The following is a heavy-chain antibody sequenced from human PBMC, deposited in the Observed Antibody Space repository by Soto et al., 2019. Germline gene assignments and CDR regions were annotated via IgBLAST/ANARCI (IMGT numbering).Heavy chain of an antibody. Sequence: PSETLSLTCTFSGGSISSGDYYLSWIRQSPGKGLEWIGYIYYRGSTYYNPSLKSRVTISVDSSKNQFSLRLNSVTAADTAVYYCARDSAGYSIDYWGQGALVTVSS. D-gene: IGHD6-13*01. CDR3: ARDSAGYSIDY. J-gene: IGHJ4*02. V-gene: IGHV4-30-4*01. CDR2: IYYRGST. CDR1: GGSISSGDYY.